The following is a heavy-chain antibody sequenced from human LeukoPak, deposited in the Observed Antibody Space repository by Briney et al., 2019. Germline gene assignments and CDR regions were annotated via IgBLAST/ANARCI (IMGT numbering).Heavy chain of an antibody. Sequence: SETLSLTCTVSDYSISSGYYWSWIRQPPGKGLEWIGYIYYSGSTNYNPSLKSRVTISVDTSKNQFSLKLSSVTAADTAVYYCARYADRTDLGELSFDYWGQGTLVTVSS. CDR2: IYYSGST. CDR1: DYSISSGYY. CDR3: ARYADRTDLGELSFDY. D-gene: IGHD3-16*02. V-gene: IGHV4-38-2*02. J-gene: IGHJ4*02.